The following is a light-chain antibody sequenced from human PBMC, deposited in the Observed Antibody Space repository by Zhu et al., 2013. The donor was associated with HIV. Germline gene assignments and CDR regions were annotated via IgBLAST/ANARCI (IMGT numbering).Light chain of an antibody. V-gene: IGKV1-13*02. CDR1: QGISSA. Sequence: AIQLTQSPSSLSASVGDRVTITCRASQGISSALAWYQQKPGTPPTLLIYDASSLESGVPSRFSGSGSGTDFTLTISSLQPEDFAIYYCQHRTNWITFGQGTRLEIK. CDR3: QHRTNWIT. J-gene: IGKJ5*01. CDR2: DAS.